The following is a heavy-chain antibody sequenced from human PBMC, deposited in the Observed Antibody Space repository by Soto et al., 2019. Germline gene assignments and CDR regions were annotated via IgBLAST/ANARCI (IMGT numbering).Heavy chain of an antibody. D-gene: IGHD6-13*01. CDR1: GFTFSSYA. V-gene: IGHV3-30-3*01. CDR3: AREEGDSSSWYFDY. Sequence: QVQLVESGGGVVQPGRSLRLSCAASGFTFSSYAMHWVRQAPGKGLEWVAVISYDGSNKYYADSVKGRFTISRDNSKNTLYLQMNSLRVEDTAVYYCAREEGDSSSWYFDYWGQGTLVTVSS. J-gene: IGHJ4*02. CDR2: ISYDGSNK.